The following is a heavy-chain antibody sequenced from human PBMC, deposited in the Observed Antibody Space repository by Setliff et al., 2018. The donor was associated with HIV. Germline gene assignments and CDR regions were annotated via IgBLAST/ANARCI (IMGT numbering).Heavy chain of an antibody. V-gene: IGHV3-7*03. CDR1: GFTFESYW. J-gene: IGHJ6*03. CDR2: IKEDGSEK. CDR3: AKVDLELSGNFHYMDV. D-gene: IGHD1-7*01. Sequence: PGGSLRLSCVASGFTFESYWLSWVRQAPGKGLEWVADIKEDGSEKYYVDSVKGRFTISRDNTMNSLYLQMNSLRAEDTAVYYCAKVDLELSGNFHYMDVWGTGTSVTVSS.